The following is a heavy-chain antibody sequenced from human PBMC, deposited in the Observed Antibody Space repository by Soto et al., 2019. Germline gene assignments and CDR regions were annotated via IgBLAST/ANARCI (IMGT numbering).Heavy chain of an antibody. CDR1: GYSFTSYW. D-gene: IGHD6-13*01. CDR3: ASLRAAGTFYYYGMGV. CDR2: IYPGDSDT. V-gene: IGHV5-51*01. J-gene: IGHJ6*02. Sequence: GESLKISCKGSGYSFTSYWIAWVRQMPGKGLEWMGFIYPGDSDTRYSPSFQGQVTISADKSISTAYLQWSSLKASDSAMYYCASLRAAGTFYYYGMGVWGQGTTVTVS.